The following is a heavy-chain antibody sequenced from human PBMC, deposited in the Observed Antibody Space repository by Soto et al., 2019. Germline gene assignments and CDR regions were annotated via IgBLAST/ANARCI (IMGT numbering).Heavy chain of an antibody. CDR1: GFTFSSYA. CDR2: ISGSGGST. CDR3: AKGGDEWELLGHFDY. D-gene: IGHD1-26*01. J-gene: IGHJ4*02. Sequence: EVQLLESGGGLVQPGGSLRLSCAASGFTFSSYAMSWVRQAPGKGLEWVSAISGSGGSTYYADSVKGRFTISRDNSKNTLYLQMNSMRAEDTAVYYCAKGGDEWELLGHFDYWGQGTLVTVSS. V-gene: IGHV3-23*01.